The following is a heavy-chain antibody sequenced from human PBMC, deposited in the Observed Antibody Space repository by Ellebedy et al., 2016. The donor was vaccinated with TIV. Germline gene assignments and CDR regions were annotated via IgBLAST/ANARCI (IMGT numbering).Heavy chain of an antibody. CDR3: ARDQNPGAFDP. Sequence: SVKVSCXASGGTFSNYAISWVRQAPGQGLEWMGGIIPVFGTTKYAQEFQGRVTITADESTSTAYMELSSLRSEDTAVYYCARDQNPGAFDPWGQGTLVTVSS. V-gene: IGHV1-69*13. CDR2: IIPVFGTT. D-gene: IGHD1-14*01. J-gene: IGHJ5*02. CDR1: GGTFSNYA.